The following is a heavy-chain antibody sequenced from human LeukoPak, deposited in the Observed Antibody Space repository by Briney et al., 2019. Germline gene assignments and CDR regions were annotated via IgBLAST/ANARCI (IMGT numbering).Heavy chain of an antibody. CDR2: IIPIFGTA. V-gene: IGHV1-69*01. Sequence: SVKVSCKASGGTFSSYAISWVRQAPGKGLEWMGGIIPIFGTANYAQKFQGRVTITADESTSTAYMQLSSPRSEDTAVYYCARASFRDSSMLWFDYWGQGTLVTVSS. D-gene: IGHD3-22*01. CDR1: GGTFSSYA. CDR3: ARASFRDSSMLWFDY. J-gene: IGHJ4*02.